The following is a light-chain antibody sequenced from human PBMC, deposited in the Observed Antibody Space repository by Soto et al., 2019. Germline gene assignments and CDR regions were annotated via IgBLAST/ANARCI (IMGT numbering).Light chain of an antibody. CDR2: GAS. J-gene: IGKJ1*01. CDR3: LQYGSSPRT. CDR1: PGVIANN. Sequence: EIELTQSPGTLSLSLGERATLSCRASPGVIANNLAWYQHKAGQTPRLLIYGASSRATGIPDRFSGSGSGTDFTLTISGLEPDDLAVYYCLQYGSSPRTFGRGTKVDIK. V-gene: IGKV3-20*01.